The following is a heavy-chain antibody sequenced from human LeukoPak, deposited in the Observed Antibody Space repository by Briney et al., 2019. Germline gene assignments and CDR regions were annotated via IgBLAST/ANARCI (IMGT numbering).Heavy chain of an antibody. J-gene: IGHJ4*02. CDR1: GYTFTGYY. CDR2: INPNSGGT. D-gene: IGHD3-10*01. V-gene: IGHV1-2*02. CDR3: ARGRYGSGSYLDY. Sequence: GASVKVSCKASGYTFTGYYMHWVRQAPGQGLEWMGWINPNSGGTNYAQKFQGRVTMTRDTSISTAYMELSRLRSDDMAVYYCARGRYGSGSYLDYWGQGTLVTVSS.